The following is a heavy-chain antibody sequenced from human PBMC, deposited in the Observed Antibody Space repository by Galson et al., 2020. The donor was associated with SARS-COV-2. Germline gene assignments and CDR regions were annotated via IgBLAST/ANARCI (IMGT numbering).Heavy chain of an antibody. CDR1: GFSLSTSGMC. J-gene: IGHJ4*02. Sequence: SGPTLVKHTQTPTLTCTFSGFSLSTSGMCVSWIRQPPGKALERPARIDWDDDKYYSTSLKTRLTISKDTSKTQVVLTMTNMDPVDTATYYCARIRADIVAIDDWGQGTLVTVSS. CDR2: IDWDDDK. CDR3: ARIRADIVAIDD. V-gene: IGHV2-70*11. D-gene: IGHD5-12*01.